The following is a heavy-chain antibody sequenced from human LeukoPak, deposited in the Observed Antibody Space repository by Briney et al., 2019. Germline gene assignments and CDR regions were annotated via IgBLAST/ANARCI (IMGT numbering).Heavy chain of an antibody. D-gene: IGHD5-12*01. V-gene: IGHV3-23*01. CDR2: ISGSGGST. Sequence: GGSLRLSCAASGFTFSSYAMSWVRQAPGKGLEWVSGISGSGGSTYYADSVKGRFTISRDNSKNTLYLQMNSLRAEDTAVYYCARDGYALSHYFDYWGQGTLVTVSS. J-gene: IGHJ4*02. CDR3: ARDGYALSHYFDY. CDR1: GFTFSSYA.